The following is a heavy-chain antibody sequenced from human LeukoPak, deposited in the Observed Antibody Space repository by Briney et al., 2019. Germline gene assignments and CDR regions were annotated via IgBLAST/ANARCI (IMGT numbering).Heavy chain of an antibody. V-gene: IGHV3-21*01. CDR1: GFTFSSYS. Sequence: GGSLRLSCAASGFTFSSYSMNWVRQAPGQGLEWVSSISSSSSYIYYADSVKGRFTISRDNAKNSLYLQMNSLRAEDTAVYYCARDEDTAMVDGMDVWGQGTTVTVSS. D-gene: IGHD5-18*01. J-gene: IGHJ6*02. CDR2: ISSSSSYI. CDR3: ARDEDTAMVDGMDV.